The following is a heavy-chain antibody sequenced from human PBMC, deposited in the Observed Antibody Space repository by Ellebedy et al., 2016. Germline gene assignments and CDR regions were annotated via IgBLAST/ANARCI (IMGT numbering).Heavy chain of an antibody. CDR1: GFTFSDYY. CDR3: ARGEVVVVPAAIQGYYYYYMDV. CDR2: ISSSGSTI. V-gene: IGHV3-11*01. D-gene: IGHD2-2*02. Sequence: GESLKISXAASGFTFSDYYMSWIRQAPGKGLEWVSYISSSGSTIYYADSVKGRFTISRDNAKNSLYLQMNSLRAEDTAVYYCARGEVVVVPAAIQGYYYYYMDVWGKGTTVTVSS. J-gene: IGHJ6*03.